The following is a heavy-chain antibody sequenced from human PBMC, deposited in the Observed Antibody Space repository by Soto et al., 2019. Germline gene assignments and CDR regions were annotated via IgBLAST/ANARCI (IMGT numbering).Heavy chain of an antibody. CDR3: ARSDDSTSYPLDL. V-gene: IGHV1-2*02. D-gene: IGHD4-4*01. CDR1: GYTFTNYY. J-gene: IGHJ5*02. Sequence: AAVKVSCKASGYTFTNYYMHWWRQAPGQGLEWMEWMNPRSGGSTSAQALQDRVTMTRDASISTAYREMTSLRHGETAVYFCARSDDSTSYPLDLWGPGTLVTVSS. CDR2: MNPRSGGS.